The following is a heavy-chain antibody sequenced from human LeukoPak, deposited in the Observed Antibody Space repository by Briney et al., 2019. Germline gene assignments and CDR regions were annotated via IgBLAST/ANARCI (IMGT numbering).Heavy chain of an antibody. D-gene: IGHD3-10*01. CDR2: IIPILGIA. J-gene: IGHJ4*02. V-gene: IGHV1-69*04. CDR3: ARVMVRGATDY. CDR1: GGTFSSYA. Sequence: ASVKVSCKASGGTFSSYAISWVRQAPGQGLEWMGRIIPILGIANYAQKFQGRVTITADKSTSTAYTELSSLRSEDTAVYYCARVMVRGATDYWGQGTLVTVSS.